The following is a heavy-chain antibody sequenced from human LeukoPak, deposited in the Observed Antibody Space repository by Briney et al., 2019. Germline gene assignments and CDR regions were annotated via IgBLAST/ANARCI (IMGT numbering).Heavy chain of an antibody. J-gene: IGHJ5*02. CDR1: GFSFSDYA. D-gene: IGHD6-13*01. CDR3: AKGAAAGLVDWFDP. V-gene: IGHV3-23*01. CDR2: ITGRGDET. Sequence: PGGSLRLSCAASGFSFSDYALMWVRQAPGKGLEWVSSITGRGDETFYADSVKGRFSLSRDNSKNMLYLQMYSLGAEDTAIYYCAKGAAAGLVDWFDPWGQGTLVTVSS.